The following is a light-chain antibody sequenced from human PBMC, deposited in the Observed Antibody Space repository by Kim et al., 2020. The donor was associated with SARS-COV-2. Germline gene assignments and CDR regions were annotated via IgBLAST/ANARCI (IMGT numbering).Light chain of an antibody. CDR3: QQYNTYPWT. V-gene: IGKV1-5*03. CDR1: QSISSC. CDR2: RAS. Sequence: DIQMTQSPSTLSASVGDRVTITCRASQSISSCLAWYQQRQGKAPKVLIYRASDLEGGVPSRFSGSVSGTEFTLTISSLQPDDFATYYCQQYNTYPWTFGPGTPV. J-gene: IGKJ1*01.